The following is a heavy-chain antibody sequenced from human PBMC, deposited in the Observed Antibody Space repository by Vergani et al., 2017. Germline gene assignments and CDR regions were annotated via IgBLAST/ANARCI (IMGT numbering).Heavy chain of an antibody. Sequence: EVQLVESGGGLVKPGGSLRLSCAASGFTFSSYSMNWVRQAPGKGLEWVSVIYSGGSTYYADSVKGRFTISRDNSKNTLYLQMNSLRAEDTAVYYCAKDTAMVKHSYYFDYWGQGTLVTVSS. CDR1: GFTFSSYS. D-gene: IGHD5-18*01. J-gene: IGHJ4*02. CDR2: IYSGGST. V-gene: IGHV3-66*02. CDR3: AKDTAMVKHSYYFDY.